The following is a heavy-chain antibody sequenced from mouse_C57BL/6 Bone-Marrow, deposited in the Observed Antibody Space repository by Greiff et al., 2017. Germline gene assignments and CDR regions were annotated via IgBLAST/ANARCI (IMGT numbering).Heavy chain of an antibody. CDR1: GFTFSSYG. J-gene: IGHJ1*03. Sequence: EVQVVESGGDLVKPGGSLKLSCAASGFTFSSYGLSWVRQTPDKGLAWVATISSGGSYTSYPDSVKGRFTISRDNDKNSLYLKMSSRKSEDKAMDYCAREANLLWYWYFDVWGTGTTVTVAS. V-gene: IGHV5-6*01. CDR2: ISSGGSYT. CDR3: AREANLLWYWYFDV. D-gene: IGHD2-1*01.